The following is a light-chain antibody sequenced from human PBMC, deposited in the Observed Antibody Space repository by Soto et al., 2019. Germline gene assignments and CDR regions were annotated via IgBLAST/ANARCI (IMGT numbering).Light chain of an antibody. Sequence: QSALTQPRSVSGSPGQSVTISCTGTSSDVGGYNYVSWYQQHPGKAPKLMIYDASKRPSGVPDRFSGSKSGNTASLTISGLQAEDEADYYCCSYAGSPVFGTGTKLTVL. V-gene: IGLV2-11*01. CDR2: DAS. CDR3: CSYAGSPV. CDR1: SSDVGGYNY. J-gene: IGLJ1*01.